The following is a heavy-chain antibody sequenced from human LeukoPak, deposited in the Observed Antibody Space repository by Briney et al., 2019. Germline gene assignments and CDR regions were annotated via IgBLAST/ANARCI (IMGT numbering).Heavy chain of an antibody. CDR1: GYSISSGYY. D-gene: IGHD2-15*01. CDR2: IYHSGST. V-gene: IGHV4-38-2*02. Sequence: PSGTLSLTCTVSGYSISSGYYWGWIRQPPGKGLEWIGSIYHSGSTYYNPSLKSRVTISVDTSKNQFSLKLSSVTAADTAVYYCARDQYCSGGSCYLDYWGQGTLVTVSS. CDR3: ARDQYCSGGSCYLDY. J-gene: IGHJ4*02.